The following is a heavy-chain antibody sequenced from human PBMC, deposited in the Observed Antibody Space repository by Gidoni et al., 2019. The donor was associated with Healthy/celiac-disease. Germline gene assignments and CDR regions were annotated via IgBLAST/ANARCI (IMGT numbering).Heavy chain of an antibody. Sequence: QVQLVQSGAEVKKPGASVKVSCKASGYTFTDYGSTWVRQAPGQGLEWMGWISANNGNTYYAQNLQGRVTMTTDTSTTTAYMELRTLRSDDTAVYYCARGGKEVAGTPWWYWGQGTLVTVSS. CDR2: ISANNGNT. V-gene: IGHV1-18*01. CDR1: GYTFTDYG. CDR3: ARGGKEVAGTPWWY. J-gene: IGHJ4*02. D-gene: IGHD6-19*01.